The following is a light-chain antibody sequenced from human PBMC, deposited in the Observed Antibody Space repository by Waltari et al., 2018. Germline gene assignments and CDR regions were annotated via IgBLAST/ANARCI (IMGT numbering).Light chain of an antibody. V-gene: IGLV2-14*01. CDR2: EVS. CDR1: SSDVGGYNY. Sequence: QSALTQPASVSGSPGQSIHISCTGTSSDVGGYNYVSWYQQHPGKAPKLMIYEVSNRPSGVSNRFSGSKSGNTASLTISGLQAEDEADYYCSSYTSSSNWVFGGGTKLTVL. CDR3: SSYTSSSNWV. J-gene: IGLJ3*02.